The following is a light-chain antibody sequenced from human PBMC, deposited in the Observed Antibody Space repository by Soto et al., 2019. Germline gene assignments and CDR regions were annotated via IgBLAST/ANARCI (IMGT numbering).Light chain of an antibody. J-gene: IGLJ1*01. V-gene: IGLV2-14*01. CDR1: SSDVGGYNY. CDR2: EVS. Sequence: QSALTQPASVSGSPGQSITISCTGTSSDVGGYNYVSWYQQHPVKAPKLMIYEVSNRPSGVSNRLSGSKSGNTASLTISGLQAEDEADYYCSSYTSSSIDYVFGTGTKVTVL. CDR3: SSYTSSSIDYV.